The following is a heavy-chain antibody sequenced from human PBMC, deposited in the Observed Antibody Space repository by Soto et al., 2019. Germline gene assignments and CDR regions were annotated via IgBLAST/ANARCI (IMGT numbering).Heavy chain of an antibody. CDR3: ARVASTMIVPDY. Sequence: ASVKVSCKASGYTFTSYGISWVRQAPGQGLEWMGWVSAYNGNTNYAQKLQGRVTMTTDTSTSTAYMELRSLRSDDTAVYYCARVASTMIVPDYWGQGTLVTVSS. J-gene: IGHJ4*02. CDR1: GYTFTSYG. D-gene: IGHD3-22*01. V-gene: IGHV1-18*01. CDR2: VSAYNGNT.